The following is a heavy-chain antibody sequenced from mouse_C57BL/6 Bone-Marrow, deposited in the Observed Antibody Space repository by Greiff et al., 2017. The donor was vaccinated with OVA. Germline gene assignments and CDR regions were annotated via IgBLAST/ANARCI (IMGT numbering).Heavy chain of an antibody. V-gene: IGHV1-81*01. D-gene: IGHD1-1*01. CDR3: AFITTEGY. CDR1: GYTFTSYG. CDR2: IYPRSGNT. J-gene: IGHJ2*01. Sequence: VQVVESGAELARPGASVKLSCKASGYTFTSYGISWVKQRTGQGLEWIGEIYPRSGNTYYNEKFKGKATLTADKSSSTAYMELRSLTSEDSAVYFCAFITTEGYWGQGTTLTVSS.